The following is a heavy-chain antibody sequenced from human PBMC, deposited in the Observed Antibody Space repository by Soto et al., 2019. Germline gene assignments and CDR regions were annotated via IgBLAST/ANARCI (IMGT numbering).Heavy chain of an antibody. CDR2: INHSGST. Sequence: SETLSLTCAVYGGSFSGYYWSWIRQPPGKGLEWIGEINHSGSTNYNPSLKSRVTISVDTSKNQFSLKLSSVTAADTAVYYCARAPYYYGSGRYYYYMDVWGKGTTVTVSS. CDR1: GGSFSGYY. CDR3: ARAPYYYGSGRYYYYMDV. J-gene: IGHJ6*03. D-gene: IGHD3-10*01. V-gene: IGHV4-34*01.